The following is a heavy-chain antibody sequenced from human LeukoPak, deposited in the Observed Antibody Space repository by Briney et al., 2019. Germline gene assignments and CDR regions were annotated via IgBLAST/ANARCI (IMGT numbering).Heavy chain of an antibody. CDR3: ARSIGYVES. CDR1: GFTFSTSW. V-gene: IGHV3-74*01. CDR2: VSTDGSTT. J-gene: IGHJ5*02. Sequence: PGGPLRLSCAASGFTFSTSWMPWVRHASGKGLEWVSHVSTDGSTTAYADSVKGRFTISRENAKNTVYLQMNSLRAEDTAVYYCARSIGYVESWGQGTLVTVSS. D-gene: IGHD5-18*01.